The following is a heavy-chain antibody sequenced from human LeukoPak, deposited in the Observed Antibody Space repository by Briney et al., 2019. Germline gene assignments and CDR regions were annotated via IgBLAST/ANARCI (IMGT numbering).Heavy chain of an antibody. J-gene: IGHJ4*02. CDR3: ARGRTAEWSPFDY. Sequence: SETLSLTCTVSGDSISSSGYYWGWIRQPPGKGLEWIGSIYYSGSTYYNPSLKSRVTISVDTSKNQFTLKLSSVTAADTAVYYCARGRTAEWSPFDYWGQGTLVTVSS. D-gene: IGHD3-3*01. CDR1: GDSISSSGYY. CDR2: IYYSGST. V-gene: IGHV4-39*06.